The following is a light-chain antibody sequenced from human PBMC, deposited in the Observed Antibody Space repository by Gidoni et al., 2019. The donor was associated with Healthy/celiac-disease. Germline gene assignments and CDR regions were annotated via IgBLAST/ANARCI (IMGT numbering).Light chain of an antibody. Sequence: IQLTQSPSFLSASVGDRVPITCRASQGISSYLAWYQQKPGKAPKLLIYAASTLQSGVPSRFSGRGAGTEFTLTISSLQPEDCATYYWQQLNSYLLTFGGGTKVEIK. J-gene: IGKJ4*01. CDR1: QGISSY. CDR3: QQLNSYLLT. CDR2: AAS. V-gene: IGKV1-9*01.